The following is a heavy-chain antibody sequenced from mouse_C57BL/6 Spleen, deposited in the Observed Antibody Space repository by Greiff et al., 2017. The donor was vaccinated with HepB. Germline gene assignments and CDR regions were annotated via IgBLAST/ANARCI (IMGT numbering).Heavy chain of an antibody. CDR2: ISDGGSYT. CDR1: GFTFSSYA. V-gene: IGHV5-4*03. D-gene: IGHD1-1*01. CDR3: ASNPYYDGSSYGAMDY. Sequence: DVMLVESGGGLVKPGGSLKLSCAASGFTFSSYAMSWVRQTPEKRLEWVATISDGGSYTYYPDNVKGRFTISRDNAKNNLYLQMSHLKSEDTAMYYCASNPYYDGSSYGAMDYWGQGTSVTVSS. J-gene: IGHJ4*01.